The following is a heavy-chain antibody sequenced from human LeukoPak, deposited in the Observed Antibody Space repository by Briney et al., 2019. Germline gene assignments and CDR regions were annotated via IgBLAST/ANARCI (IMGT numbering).Heavy chain of an antibody. CDR3: ARDQLGYCSSTSCLYFDL. J-gene: IGHJ2*01. V-gene: IGHV1-18*01. CDR1: GYTFTSYG. Sequence: ASVKVSCKASGYTFTSYGISWVRQAPGQGLEWMGWISAYNGNTNYAQKLQGRVTMATDTSTSTAYMELRSLRSDDTAVYYCARDQLGYCSSTSCLYFDLWGRGTLVTVSS. D-gene: IGHD2-2*01. CDR2: ISAYNGNT.